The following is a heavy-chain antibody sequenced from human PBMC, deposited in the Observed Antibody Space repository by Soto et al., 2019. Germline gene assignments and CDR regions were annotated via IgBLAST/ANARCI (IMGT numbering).Heavy chain of an antibody. Sequence: QVQLVQSGAEVKKPGSSVKVSCKASGGTFSSYAISWVRQAPGQGLEWMGGIIPIFGTANYAQKFQGRVTXTXXXSXGTAYMELSSLRSEDTAVYYCASPPSSNRYYYGMDVWGQGTTVTVSS. CDR3: ASPPSSNRYYYGMDV. V-gene: IGHV1-69*05. CDR1: GGTFSSYA. D-gene: IGHD4-4*01. J-gene: IGHJ6*02. CDR2: IIPIFGTA.